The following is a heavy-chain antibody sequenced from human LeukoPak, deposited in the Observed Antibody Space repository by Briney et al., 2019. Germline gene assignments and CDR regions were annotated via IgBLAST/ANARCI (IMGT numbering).Heavy chain of an antibody. V-gene: IGHV3-23*01. CDR1: GFTFSSYA. D-gene: IGHD5-18*01. J-gene: IGHJ4*02. CDR2: ISGSGGST. CDR3: AKVYSYGHEAYFDY. Sequence: GGSLRLFCAASGFTFSSYAMSWVRQAPGKGLEWVSAISGSGGSTYYADSVKGRFTISRDNSKNTLYLQMNSLRAEDTAVYYCAKVYSYGHEAYFDYWGQGTLVTVSS.